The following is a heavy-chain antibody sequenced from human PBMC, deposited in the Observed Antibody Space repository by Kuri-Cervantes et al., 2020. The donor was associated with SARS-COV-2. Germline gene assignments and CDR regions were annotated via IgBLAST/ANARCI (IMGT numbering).Heavy chain of an antibody. V-gene: IGHV3-11*04. Sequence: GGSLRLSCTVSGSSISDTYFWGWIRQPPGKGLECVSYISSGSATIYSAASVKGRFTISRDNAKNSLYLQMNSLRAEDTAVYYCARDPDTAMVNLPFDYWGQGTLVTVSS. CDR1: GSSISDTYF. D-gene: IGHD5-18*01. J-gene: IGHJ4*02. CDR2: ISSGSATI. CDR3: ARDPDTAMVNLPFDY.